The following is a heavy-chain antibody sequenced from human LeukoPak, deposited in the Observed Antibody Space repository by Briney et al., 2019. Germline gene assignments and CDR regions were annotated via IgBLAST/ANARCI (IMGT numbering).Heavy chain of an antibody. D-gene: IGHD3-10*01. CDR2: IRPMNSDM. CDR1: GYNFNTYW. Sequence: GESLKISCKGSGYNFNTYWVAWVRQLPGKGLEWMGIIRPMNSDMRYSPSFQGQVTISADRSINTAYLQWGSLKASDTAMYYCARQPGAGWFDPWGQGTLVTVSS. J-gene: IGHJ5*02. V-gene: IGHV5-51*01. CDR3: ARQPGAGWFDP.